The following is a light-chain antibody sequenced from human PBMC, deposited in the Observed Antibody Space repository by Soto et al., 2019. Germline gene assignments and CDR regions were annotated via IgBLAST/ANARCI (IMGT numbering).Light chain of an antibody. V-gene: IGLV2-14*01. J-gene: IGLJ1*01. CDR3: CSFTSITTYV. Sequence: QSVLTQPASVSGSPGQSITISCTGTSSDIGGYNSVSWYQQHPGKAPKLMIYEVRNRPSGISNRFSGSKSGNTASLTISGLQAEDEADYYCCSFTSITTYVFGTGTKVTV. CDR1: SSDIGGYNS. CDR2: EVR.